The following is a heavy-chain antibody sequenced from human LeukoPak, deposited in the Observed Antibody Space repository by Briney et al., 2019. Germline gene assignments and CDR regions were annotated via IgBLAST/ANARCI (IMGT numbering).Heavy chain of an antibody. CDR3: AGCSGGSCYDWFDP. CDR2: IYYSGST. CDR1: GGSISSYY. V-gene: IGHV4-59*01. D-gene: IGHD2-15*01. Sequence: SETLSLTCTVSGGSISSYYWSWIRQPPGKGLEWIGYIYYSGSTNYNPSLKSRVTISVDTSKNQFSLKLSSVTAAGTAVYYCAGCSGGSCYDWFDPWGQGTLVTVSS. J-gene: IGHJ5*02.